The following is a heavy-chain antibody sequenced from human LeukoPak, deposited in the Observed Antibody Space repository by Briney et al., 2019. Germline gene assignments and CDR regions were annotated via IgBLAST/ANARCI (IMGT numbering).Heavy chain of an antibody. CDR2: IYSSGDI. V-gene: IGHV4-4*08. J-gene: IGHJ3*02. D-gene: IGHD3-10*01. CDR1: GGSVNGYY. CDR3: ARDWYYYAQEDAFDI. Sequence: SDTLSLTCAVSGGSVNGYYWSWIRQTPGMGLEWIGYIYSSGDINYNPSLTSRLTMSVDTSNNQVSLKLSSVTAADTAVYYCARDWYYYAQEDAFDIWGQGTMVTVSS.